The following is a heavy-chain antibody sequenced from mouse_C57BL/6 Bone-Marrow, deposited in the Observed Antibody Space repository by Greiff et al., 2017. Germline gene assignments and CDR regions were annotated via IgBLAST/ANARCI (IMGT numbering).Heavy chain of an antibody. Sequence: VQLQQSGPELVKPGASVKISCTASGYSFTGYYMNWVKQSPEKSLEWIGEINPSAGATTYTQKFKAKATVTVDTSSSTAYMQLKSLTSEDSAVYSCERIDYWGQGTTLTVSS. CDR2: INPSAGAT. V-gene: IGHV1-42*01. J-gene: IGHJ2*01. CDR1: GYSFTGYY. CDR3: ERIDY.